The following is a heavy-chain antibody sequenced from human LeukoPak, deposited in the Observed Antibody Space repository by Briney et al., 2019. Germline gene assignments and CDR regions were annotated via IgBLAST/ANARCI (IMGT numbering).Heavy chain of an antibody. J-gene: IGHJ4*02. Sequence: GGSLRLSCAASGFTVSSTYMAWVRQAPGKGLEWVSFMYSEDNKYYADSVKGRFTISRDNSKNTLYLQMNSLRAEDTAVYYCARDRYYGSGSSFDYWGQGTLVTVSS. CDR3: ARDRYYGSGSSFDY. CDR2: MYSEDNK. D-gene: IGHD3-10*01. CDR1: GFTVSSTY. V-gene: IGHV3-53*01.